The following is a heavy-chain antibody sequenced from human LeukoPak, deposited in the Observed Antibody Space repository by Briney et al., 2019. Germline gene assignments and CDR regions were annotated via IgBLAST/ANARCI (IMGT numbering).Heavy chain of an antibody. CDR1: GSTFVNYS. CDR3: TRSGFSNGYDY. Sequence: GGSLRLSCAASGSTFVNYSMNWVRQAPGKGLKWVSSLSRSRPFVYLADSLKGRFIISRDNAKNTLYLEMNSLTAEDTALYYCTRSGFSNGYDYWGQGTLVTVPS. D-gene: IGHD2-8*01. V-gene: IGHV3-21*01. CDR2: LSRSRPFV. J-gene: IGHJ4*02.